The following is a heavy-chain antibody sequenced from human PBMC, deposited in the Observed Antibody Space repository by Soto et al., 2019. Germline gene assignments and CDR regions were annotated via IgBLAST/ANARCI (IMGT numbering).Heavy chain of an antibody. CDR3: ARMEQPRTEASGFDP. V-gene: IGHV3-66*01. D-gene: IGHD6-13*01. J-gene: IGHJ5*02. CDR2: IYSGGST. CDR1: GFTVSSNY. Sequence: GESLKISCAASGFTVSSNYMSWVRQAPGKGLEWVSVIYSGGSTYYADSVKGRFTISRDNSKNTLYLQMNSLRAEDTAVYYCARMEQPRTEASGFDPWGQGTLVTVSS.